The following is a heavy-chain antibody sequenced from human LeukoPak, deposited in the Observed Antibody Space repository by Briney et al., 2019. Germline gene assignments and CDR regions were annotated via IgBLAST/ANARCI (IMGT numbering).Heavy chain of an antibody. CDR3: ARDQNYCDSGSCHTRHYYYMDV. V-gene: IGHV3-7*01. CDR2: IQQDGSGK. CDR1: GFTVSSNY. J-gene: IGHJ6*03. Sequence: QTGGSLRLSCAASGFTVSSNYMSWVRQAPGRGLEFVANIQQDGSGKYHLDSVKGRFTISRDNAKNSLYLQMNSLRAEDTAVYYCARDQNYCDSGSCHTRHYYYMDVWGRGTTVTVSS. D-gene: IGHD3-10*01.